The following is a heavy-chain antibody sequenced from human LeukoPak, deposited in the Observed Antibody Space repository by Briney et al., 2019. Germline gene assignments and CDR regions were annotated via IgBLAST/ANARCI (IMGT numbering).Heavy chain of an antibody. CDR1: GLTVSSNC. J-gene: IGHJ6*03. V-gene: IGHV3-53*01. Sequence: PGGSLRLSCAASGLTVSSNCMSWVRQAPGKGLEWVSFIYSGGSTYYTDSVKGRFTISRDNSKNTLYLQMNSLRVEDTAVYYCARSLRVRGVPDYMDVWGKGTTVTISS. D-gene: IGHD3-10*01. CDR3: ARSLRVRGVPDYMDV. CDR2: IYSGGST.